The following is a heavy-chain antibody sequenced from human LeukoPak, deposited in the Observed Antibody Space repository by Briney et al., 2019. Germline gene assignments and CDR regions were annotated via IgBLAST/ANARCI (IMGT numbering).Heavy chain of an antibody. CDR1: GYTFTSYG. CDR2: ISAYNGNT. J-gene: IGHJ6*03. V-gene: IGHV1-18*01. CDR3: ARSTVGDSYYYMDV. Sequence: GASVKVSCKASGYTFTSYGISWVRQAPGQGLEWMGWISAYNGNTNYAQKFQGRVTMTTDTSTSTAYMELRSLRSDDTAVYYCARSTVGDSYYYMDVCGKGTTVTVSS. D-gene: IGHD4-11*01.